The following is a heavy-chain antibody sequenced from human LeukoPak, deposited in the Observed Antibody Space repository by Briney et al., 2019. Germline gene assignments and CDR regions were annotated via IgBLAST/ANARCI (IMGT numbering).Heavy chain of an antibody. J-gene: IGHJ4*02. D-gene: IGHD4-17*01. Sequence: SGGSLRLSCAASGFTFSSYSMNWVRQAPGKVLEWVSSISSSSSYIYYADSVKGRFTISRDNSKNTLYLQMSSLKAEDTAVYYCAKDLGYGDYVPNYFDYWGQGTLVTVSS. V-gene: IGHV3-21*01. CDR1: GFTFSSYS. CDR3: AKDLGYGDYVPNYFDY. CDR2: ISSSSSYI.